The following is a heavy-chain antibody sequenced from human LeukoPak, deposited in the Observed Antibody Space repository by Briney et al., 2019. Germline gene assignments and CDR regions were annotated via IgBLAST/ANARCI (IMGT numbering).Heavy chain of an antibody. CDR2: IYSGGST. D-gene: IGHD3-10*01. Sequence: PGGSLRLSCAASGFTVSSNYMSWVRQAPGKGLEWVAVIYSGGSTYHADSVKGRFTISRDNSKNTLYLQMNSLRAEDTAVYYCARAVRGVIITKGYFQHWGQGTLVTVSS. CDR3: ARAVRGVIITKGYFQH. V-gene: IGHV3-66*01. CDR1: GFTVSSNY. J-gene: IGHJ1*01.